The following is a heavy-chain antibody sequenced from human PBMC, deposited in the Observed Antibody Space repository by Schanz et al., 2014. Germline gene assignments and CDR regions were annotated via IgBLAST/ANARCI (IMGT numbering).Heavy chain of an antibody. V-gene: IGHV3-48*04. Sequence: EVQLVESGGGLVQPGGSLRLSCSASGFTFSIYAMHWVRQAPGKGLEWISYITYNGGTIYYADSVKGRFTISRDNAKSSLYLQMNSLRVEDTAVYYCAASSGWHPSTDYWGQGTLVTVSS. J-gene: IGHJ4*02. CDR3: AASSGWHPSTDY. D-gene: IGHD6-19*01. CDR2: ITYNGGTI. CDR1: GFTFSIYA.